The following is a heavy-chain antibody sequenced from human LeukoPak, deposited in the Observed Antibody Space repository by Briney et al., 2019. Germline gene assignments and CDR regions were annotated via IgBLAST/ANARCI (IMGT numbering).Heavy chain of an antibody. CDR1: GYTFIAYH. V-gene: IGHV1-2*02. CDR3: ARDGDGYNYGSFDY. J-gene: IGHJ4*02. CDR2: INPKTTVT. Sequence: ASVKVSCKTSGYTFIAYHMHWVRQAPGQGLEWMGWINPKTTVTNYARKFQGRVTMTRDTSISTVYMELSRVRSDDTAVYYCARDGDGYNYGSFDYWRQGALVTVSS. D-gene: IGHD5-24*01.